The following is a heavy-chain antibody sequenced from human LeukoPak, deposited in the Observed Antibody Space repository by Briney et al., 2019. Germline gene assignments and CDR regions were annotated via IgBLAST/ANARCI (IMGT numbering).Heavy chain of an antibody. V-gene: IGHV3-21*01. D-gene: IGHD6-13*01. CDR3: AKVVAAAHDAFDI. CDR2: ISSSSSYI. Sequence: GGSLRLSCAASGFTFSSYSMNWVHQAPGKGLEWVSSISSSSSYIYYADSVKGRFTISRDNAKNSLYLQMNSLRAEDTAVYYCAKVVAAAHDAFDIWGQGTMVTVSS. J-gene: IGHJ3*02. CDR1: GFTFSSYS.